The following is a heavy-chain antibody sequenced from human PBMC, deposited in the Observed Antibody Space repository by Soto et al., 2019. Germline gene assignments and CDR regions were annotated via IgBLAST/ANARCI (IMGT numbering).Heavy chain of an antibody. V-gene: IGHV1-69*01. CDR2: IIPIFGTA. Sequence: QVQLVQSGAEVKKPGSSVKVSCKASGGTFSSYAISWVRQAPGQGLEWMGGIIPIFGTATYAQKFQGRVTITADESTSTAYMELSSLRSEDTAVYYCARDLLGSSWYPYYYYYGMDVWGQGTTVTVSS. CDR1: GGTFSSYA. J-gene: IGHJ6*02. D-gene: IGHD6-13*01. CDR3: ARDLLGSSWYPYYYYYGMDV.